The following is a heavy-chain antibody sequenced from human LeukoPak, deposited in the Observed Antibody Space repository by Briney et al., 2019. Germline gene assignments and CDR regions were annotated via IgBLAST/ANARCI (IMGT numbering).Heavy chain of an antibody. CDR3: ARGLRYYYDSSGYYYVSGGDYFDY. CDR1: GVSFSGYY. J-gene: IGHJ4*02. D-gene: IGHD3-22*01. CDR2: INHSGST. V-gene: IGHV4-34*01. Sequence: SETLSLTCAVYGVSFSGYYWSWIRQPPGKGLEWIGEINHSGSTNYNPSLKSRVTISVDTSKNQFSLKLSSVTAADTAVYYCARGLRYYYDSSGYYYVSGGDYFDYWGQGTLVTVSS.